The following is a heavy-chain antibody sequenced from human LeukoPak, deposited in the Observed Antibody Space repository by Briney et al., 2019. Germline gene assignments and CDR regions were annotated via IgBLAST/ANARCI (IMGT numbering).Heavy chain of an antibody. CDR1: GFTFSSYA. D-gene: IGHD3-22*01. J-gene: IGHJ3*02. CDR2: ISYSGGST. CDR3: AKRDYDSSGYRNAFDI. Sequence: GGSLRLSCAASGFTFSSYAMTWVRQAPGKGLEWVSAISYSGGSTYYADSVRGRFTISRDNSKNTLYLQMNSLRAEDTAVYYCAKRDYDSSGYRNAFDIWGQGTMVTVSS. V-gene: IGHV3-23*01.